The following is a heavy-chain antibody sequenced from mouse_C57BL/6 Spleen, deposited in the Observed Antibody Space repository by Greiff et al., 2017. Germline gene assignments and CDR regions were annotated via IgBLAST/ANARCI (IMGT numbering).Heavy chain of an antibody. J-gene: IGHJ2*01. Sequence: VKVVESGAELAKPGASVKLSCKASGYTFTSYWMHWVKQRPGQGLEWIGYINPSSGYTKYNQKFKDKATLTADKSSSTAYMQLSSLTYEDSAVYYCARSKTAQATYFDYWGQGTTLTVSS. D-gene: IGHD3-2*02. V-gene: IGHV1-7*01. CDR2: INPSSGYT. CDR3: ARSKTAQATYFDY. CDR1: GYTFTSYW.